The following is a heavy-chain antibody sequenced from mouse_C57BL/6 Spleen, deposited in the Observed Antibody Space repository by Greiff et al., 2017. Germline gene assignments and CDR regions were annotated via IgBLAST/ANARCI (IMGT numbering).Heavy chain of an antibody. Sequence: QQSCKASGYTFTSYWMPWVKQRPGRGLEWIGRIDPNSGGTKYNEKFKSKATLTVDKPSSTAYMQLSSLTSEDSAVYYCARPDGSSPDWYFDVWGTGTTVTVSS. D-gene: IGHD1-1*01. V-gene: IGHV1-72*01. CDR1: GYTFTSYW. J-gene: IGHJ1*03. CDR2: IDPNSGGT. CDR3: ARPDGSSPDWYFDV.